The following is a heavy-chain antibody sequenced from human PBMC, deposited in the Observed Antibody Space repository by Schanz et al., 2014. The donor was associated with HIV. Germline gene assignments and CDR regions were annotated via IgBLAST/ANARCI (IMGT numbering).Heavy chain of an antibody. CDR2: IYYSGST. V-gene: IGHV4-31*03. Sequence: QVQLQESGPGLVKPSQTLSLTCTVSGGSISNGGYYWSWIRQHPGKGLEWIGYIYYSGSTYYNPSLKSRVTISVDTSKNQFSLKLSSVTAADTAVYYCAREKFSTLTGYPQNAFDIWGQGTMVTVSS. CDR3: AREKFSTLTGYPQNAFDI. J-gene: IGHJ3*02. CDR1: GGSISNGGYY. D-gene: IGHD3-9*01.